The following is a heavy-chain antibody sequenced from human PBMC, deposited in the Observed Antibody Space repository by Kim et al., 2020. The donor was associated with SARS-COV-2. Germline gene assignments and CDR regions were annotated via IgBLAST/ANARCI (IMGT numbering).Heavy chain of an antibody. J-gene: IGHJ4*02. V-gene: IGHV4-30-2*01. CDR2: IYHSGST. CDR1: GGSISSGGYS. CDR3: ARGGFAFFGVVTIYPCDY. D-gene: IGHD3-3*01. Sequence: SETLSLTCAVSGGSISSGGYSWSWIRQPPGKGLEWIGYIYHSGSTYYNPSLKSRVTISVDRSKNQFSLKLSSVTAADTAVYYCARGGFAFFGVVTIYPCDYWGQGTLVTVSS.